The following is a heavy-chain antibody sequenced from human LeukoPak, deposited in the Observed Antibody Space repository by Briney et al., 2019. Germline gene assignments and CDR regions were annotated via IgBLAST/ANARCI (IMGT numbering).Heavy chain of an antibody. CDR1: GGTFSSYT. J-gene: IGHJ3*02. Sequence: SVKVSCKASGGTFSSYTISWVRQAPGQGLEWMGRIIPILGMADYAQKFQGRVTITADKSTSTAYMELSSLRSEDTAVYYCARADPARAFDIWGQGTMVTVSS. D-gene: IGHD6-6*01. CDR2: IIPILGMA. CDR3: ARADPARAFDI. V-gene: IGHV1-69*02.